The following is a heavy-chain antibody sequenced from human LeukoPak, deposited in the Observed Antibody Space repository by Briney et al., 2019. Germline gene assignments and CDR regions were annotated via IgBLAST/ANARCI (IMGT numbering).Heavy chain of an antibody. CDR2: IIPIFGTA. CDR3: ARDPWDSSGYSFDY. CDR1: GGAFSSYA. J-gene: IGHJ4*02. Sequence: GASVKVSCKASGGAFSSYAISWVRQAPGQGLEWMGGIIPIFGTANYAQKFQGRVTITADESTSTAYMELSSLRSEDTAVYYCARDPWDSSGYSFDYWGQGTLVTVSS. V-gene: IGHV1-69*01. D-gene: IGHD3-22*01.